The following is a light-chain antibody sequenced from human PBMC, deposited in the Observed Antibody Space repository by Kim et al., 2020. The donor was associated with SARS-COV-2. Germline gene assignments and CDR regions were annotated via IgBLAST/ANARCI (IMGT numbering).Light chain of an antibody. Sequence: FVGHKHTRAPPPKCLFHGPSTRQSGVPDRFSASESGTDFPLPITRLQAEDVAVYYCQQYYSVPQTFGQGTKVDIK. CDR2: GPS. CDR3: QQYYSVPQT. J-gene: IGKJ1*01. V-gene: IGKV4-1*01.